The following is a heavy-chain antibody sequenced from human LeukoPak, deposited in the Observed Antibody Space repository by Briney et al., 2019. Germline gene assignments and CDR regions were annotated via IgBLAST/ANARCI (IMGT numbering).Heavy chain of an antibody. CDR2: ISAYNGNT. CDR3: VREGIAARPGDYYYYYMDV. Sequence: GASVKVSCKASGYTFTSYGISWVRQAPGQGLEWMGWISAYNGNTNYAQKLQGRVTMTTDTSTSTAYMELRSLRSDDTAVYYCVREGIAARPGDYYYYYMDVWGKGTTVTVSS. CDR1: GYTFTSYG. V-gene: IGHV1-18*01. D-gene: IGHD6-6*01. J-gene: IGHJ6*03.